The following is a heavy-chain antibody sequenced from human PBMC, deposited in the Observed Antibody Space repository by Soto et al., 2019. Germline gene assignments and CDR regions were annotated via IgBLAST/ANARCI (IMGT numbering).Heavy chain of an antibody. J-gene: IGHJ4*02. CDR2: ISAYNGNT. CDR3: ARDLITMVRGVIIPPTHDYFDY. D-gene: IGHD3-10*01. V-gene: IGHV1-18*01. CDR1: GYTFTSYG. Sequence: QVQLVQSGAEVKKPGASVKVSCKASGYTFTSYGISWVRQAPGQGLEWMGWISAYNGNTNYAQKLQGRVTMTTDTSTSTSYMELRSLRSDDTAVYYCARDLITMVRGVIIPPTHDYFDYWGQGTLVTVSS.